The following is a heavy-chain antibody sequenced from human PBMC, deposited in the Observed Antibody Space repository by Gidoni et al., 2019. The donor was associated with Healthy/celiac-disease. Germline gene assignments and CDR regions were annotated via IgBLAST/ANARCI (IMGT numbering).Heavy chain of an antibody. CDR1: GGSISSSRYY. D-gene: IGHD3-10*01. J-gene: IGHJ4*02. Sequence: QLHLQGSGPGLVKPSVTLSLTCTVPGGSISSSRYYWGWIRQPPGKGLEWIGSIYYSGRTYYNPSLKSRVTIYVDTSKNQFSLKLSSVTAADTAVYYCARHWGLWFGELAYFDYWGQGTLVTVSS. CDR2: IYYSGRT. CDR3: ARHWGLWFGELAYFDY. V-gene: IGHV4-39*01.